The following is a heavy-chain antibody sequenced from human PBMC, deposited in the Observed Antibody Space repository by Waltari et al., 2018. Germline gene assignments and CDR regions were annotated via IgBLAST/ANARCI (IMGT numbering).Heavy chain of an antibody. CDR1: AASMSRYF. D-gene: IGHD4-17*01. V-gene: IGHV4-4*07. Sequence: QVQLQESGPGLVRPSETLSLTCTVSAASMSRYFWSWIRQPAGKGLEWIGRIHSDGRTNYNPSLKSRVTMSLDTSNNQFSLKLSSVTAADTAVYYCARAPRPMTTVTRYNDLDYYHYMDVWGKGTTVTVSS. CDR3: ARAPRPMTTVTRYNDLDYYHYMDV. J-gene: IGHJ6*03. CDR2: IHSDGRT.